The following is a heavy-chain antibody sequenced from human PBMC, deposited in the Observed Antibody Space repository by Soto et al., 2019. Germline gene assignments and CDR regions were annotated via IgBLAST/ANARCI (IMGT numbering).Heavy chain of an antibody. V-gene: IGHV1-2*04. CDR1: GYTFTGFF. D-gene: IGHD3-16*01. Sequence: QVQLVQSGAEVKKPGASVKVSCKASGYTFTGFFVHWVRQAPGQGLEWMGWMKPNTGGTKYAQKFQGWVTMTRDTSISTAYMELSRLKYDDTAVYYCARGEEHRDYVLGYWGQGTLVTVSS. CDR3: ARGEEHRDYVLGY. J-gene: IGHJ4*02. CDR2: MKPNTGGT.